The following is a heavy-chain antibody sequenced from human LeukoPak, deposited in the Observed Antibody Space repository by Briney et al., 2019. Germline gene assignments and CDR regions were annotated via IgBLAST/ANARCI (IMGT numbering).Heavy chain of an antibody. V-gene: IGHV3-53*01. D-gene: IGHD1-14*01. CDR1: GFTVITND. J-gene: IGHJ4*02. CDR3: ARGVEPLAANTLAY. CDR2: LYSDGNT. Sequence: PGESLRLSCAASGFTVITNDTTWVRQAPGKGLEWVSVLYSDGNTKYADSVQGRFTISRDNSKNTLYLEMNSLSPDDTAVYYCARGVEPLAANTLAYWGQGTLVTVSS.